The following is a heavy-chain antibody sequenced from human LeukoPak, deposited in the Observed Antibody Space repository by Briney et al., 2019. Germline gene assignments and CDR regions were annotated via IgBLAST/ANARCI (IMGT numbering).Heavy chain of an antibody. D-gene: IGHD2-15*01. Sequence: ASVKVSCKASGYTFTSYDINWVRQATGQGLEWMGWMNPNSGNTGYAQKFQGRVTITRNTYISTAYMELSSLRSEDTAVYYCARARGGVVVVAASKSYYYYYMDVWGKGTTVTVSS. V-gene: IGHV1-8*03. CDR1: GYTFTSYD. J-gene: IGHJ6*03. CDR2: MNPNSGNT. CDR3: ARARGGVVVVAASKSYYYYYMDV.